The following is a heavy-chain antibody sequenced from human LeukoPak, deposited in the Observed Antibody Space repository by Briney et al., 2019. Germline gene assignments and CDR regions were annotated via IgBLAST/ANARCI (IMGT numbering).Heavy chain of an antibody. J-gene: IGHJ3*02. CDR3: ARDVGASAPDAFDI. CDR1: GGSFSGYY. CDR2: INHSGST. Sequence: TSSETLSLTCAVYGGSFSGYYWSWIRQPPGKGLEWIAEINHSGSTNYNPSLKSRVTISVDTSKNQFSLKLSSVTAADTDVYYCARDVGASAPDAFDIWGQGTMVTVSS. D-gene: IGHD1-26*01. V-gene: IGHV4-34*01.